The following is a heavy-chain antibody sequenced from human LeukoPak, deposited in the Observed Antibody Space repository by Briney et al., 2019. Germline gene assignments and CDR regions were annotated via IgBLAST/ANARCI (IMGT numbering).Heavy chain of an antibody. CDR1: GFTFGDYA. CDR2: LSGSGDST. Sequence: GRSLRLSCTASGFTFGDYAMSWVRQAPGKGLEWVSSLSGSGDSTYYADSVKGRFTISRDNSKNTLYLQMNSLRAEDTAVYYCAKVKPYWYFDLWGRGTLVTVSS. V-gene: IGHV3-23*01. CDR3: AKVKPYWYFDL. J-gene: IGHJ2*01.